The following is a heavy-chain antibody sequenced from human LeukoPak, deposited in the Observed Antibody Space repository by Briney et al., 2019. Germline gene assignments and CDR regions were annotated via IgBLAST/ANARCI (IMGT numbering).Heavy chain of an antibody. Sequence: SETLSLTCSVSGGSISRSSYYWGWIRQPPGKGLEWIGSIYYSGSTYYNPSLKSRVTISVDTSKNQFSLKLSSVTAADMAVYYCASGSRPFDYWGQGTLVTVSS. V-gene: IGHV4-39*01. CDR1: GGSISRSSYY. CDR3: ASGSRPFDY. CDR2: IYYSGST. J-gene: IGHJ4*02.